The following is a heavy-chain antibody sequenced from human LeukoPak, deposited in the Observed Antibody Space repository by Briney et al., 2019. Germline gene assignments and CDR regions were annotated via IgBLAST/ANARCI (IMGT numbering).Heavy chain of an antibody. D-gene: IGHD2-21*02. CDR2: IYSGGST. V-gene: IGHV3-66*01. CDR3: ARGGVVTAYYYYATDV. J-gene: IGHJ6*02. Sequence: GGSLRLSCAASGFTVSSNYMSWVRQAPGKGLEWVSVIYSGGSTYYADSVKGRFTISRDNSKNTLYLQMNSLRAEDTALYYCARGGVVTAYYYYATDVWGQGTTVTVSS. CDR1: GFTVSSNY.